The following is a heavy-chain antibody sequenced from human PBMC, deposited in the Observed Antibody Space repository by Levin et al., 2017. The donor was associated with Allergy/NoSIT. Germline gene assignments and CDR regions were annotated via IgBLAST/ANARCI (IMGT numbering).Heavy chain of an antibody. CDR2: IWNDGSKK. Sequence: SCAASGLTFFNYGMHWVRQAPGKGLEWVAVIWNDGSKKYYADSVKGRFTVSRDDSKDTLYLQMNSVRADDTAVYYCARDRWGRSGYGGGFDYWDQGTLVTVSS. V-gene: IGHV3-33*01. J-gene: IGHJ4*02. D-gene: IGHD5-12*01. CDR1: GLTFFNYG. CDR3: ARDRWGRSGYGGGFDY.